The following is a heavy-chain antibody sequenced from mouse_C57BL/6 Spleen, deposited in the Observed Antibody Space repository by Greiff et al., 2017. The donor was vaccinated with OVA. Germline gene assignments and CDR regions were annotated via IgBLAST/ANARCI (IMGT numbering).Heavy chain of an antibody. D-gene: IGHD4-1*01. CDR2: IDPGTGGT. CDR1: GYTFTDYE. Sequence: QVQLKESGAELVRPGASVTLSCKASGYTFTDYEMHWVKQTPVHGLEWIGAIDPGTGGTSYNQKFKGKAILTADKSSSTAYMELRSLTSEDSAVYYCTRWDYWGQGTTLTVSS. CDR3: TRWDY. J-gene: IGHJ2*01. V-gene: IGHV1-15*01.